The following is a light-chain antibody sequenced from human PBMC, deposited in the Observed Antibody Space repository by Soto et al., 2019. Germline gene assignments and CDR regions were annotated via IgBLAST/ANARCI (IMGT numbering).Light chain of an antibody. V-gene: IGKV3-11*01. CDR3: QQRSNWLWT. CDR1: QSVSSY. J-gene: IGKJ1*01. Sequence: EIVVTQSASTLSLSPGERATLSCRASQSVSSYLAWYQQKPGQAPRLLIYDASNRATGIPARFSGSGSGTDFTLTISSLEPEDFAVYYCQQRSNWLWTFGQGTKVDI. CDR2: DAS.